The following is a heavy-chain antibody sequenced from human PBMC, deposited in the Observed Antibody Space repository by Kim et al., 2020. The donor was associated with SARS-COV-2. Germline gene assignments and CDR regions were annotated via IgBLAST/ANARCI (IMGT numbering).Heavy chain of an antibody. D-gene: IGHD3-10*01. V-gene: IGHV3-30*04. CDR1: GFTFSSYA. CDR2: ISYDGSNK. CDR3: ARDGDGSGSYYIYYYGM. J-gene: IGHJ6*01. Sequence: GGSLRLSCAASGFTFSSYAMHWVRQAPGKGLEWVAVISYDGSNKYYADSVKGRFTISSDNSKNTLYLQMNSLRAEDTAVYYCARDGDGSGSYYIYYYGM.